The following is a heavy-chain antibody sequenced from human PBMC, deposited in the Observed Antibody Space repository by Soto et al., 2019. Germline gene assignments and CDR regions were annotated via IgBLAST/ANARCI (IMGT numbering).Heavy chain of an antibody. J-gene: IGHJ3*02. CDR3: ARGSLVELLTAFDI. CDR1: GGSISSGGYY. Sequence: PSETLSLTCTVSGGSISSGGYYWSWIRQHPGKGLEWIGYIYYSGSTYYNPSLKSRVTISVDTSKNQFSLKLSSVTAADTAVYYCARGSLVELLTAFDIWGQGTMVTVSS. V-gene: IGHV4-31*03. CDR2: IYYSGST. D-gene: IGHD1-26*01.